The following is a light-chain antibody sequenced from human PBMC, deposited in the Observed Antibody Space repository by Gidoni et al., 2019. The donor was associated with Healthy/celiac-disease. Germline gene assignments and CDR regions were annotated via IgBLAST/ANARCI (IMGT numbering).Light chain of an antibody. J-gene: IGKJ4*01. V-gene: IGKV1-13*02. CDR2: DAS. CDR1: QGISSA. Sequence: TRTPSSLSSSVGDRVTITCRASQGISSALAWYQQKPGKAPKLLIYDASSLSSGVPSRFSRRGSGTGCTLSITTRQHEDFAVQYGHRFNRYWFTFGGGTKVEIK. CDR3: HRFNRYWFT.